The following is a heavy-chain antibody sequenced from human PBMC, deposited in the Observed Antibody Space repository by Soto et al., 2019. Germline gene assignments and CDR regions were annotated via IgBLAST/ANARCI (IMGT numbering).Heavy chain of an antibody. CDR1: GGSISSYY. D-gene: IGHD2-2*01. V-gene: IGHV4-59*01. CDR3: ARDSGTRYCSSTSCYYYYYYGMDV. Sequence: SETLSLTCTVSGGSISSYYWSWIRQPPGKGLEWIGYIYYSGSTNYNPSLKSRVTISVDTSKNQFSLKLSSVTAADTAVYYCARDSGTRYCSSTSCYYYYYYGMDVWGQGTTVTV. CDR2: IYYSGST. J-gene: IGHJ6*02.